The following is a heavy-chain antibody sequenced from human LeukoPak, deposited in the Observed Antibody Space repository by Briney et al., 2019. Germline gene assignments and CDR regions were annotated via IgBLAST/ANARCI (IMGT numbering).Heavy chain of an antibody. J-gene: IGHJ3*02. CDR3: ARGHDEPAFDI. D-gene: IGHD1-1*01. Sequence: SETLSLTCTVSGGSISSGSYYWSWIRQPAGKGLEWIGRIYTSGSTNYNPSLKSRVTISVDTSKNQFSLKLSSVTAADTAVYYCARGHDEPAFDIWGQGTMVTVSS. V-gene: IGHV4-61*02. CDR2: IYTSGST. CDR1: GGSISSGSYY.